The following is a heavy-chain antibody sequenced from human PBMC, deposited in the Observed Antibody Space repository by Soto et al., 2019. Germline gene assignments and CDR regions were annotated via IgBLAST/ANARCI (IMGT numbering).Heavy chain of an antibody. CDR1: GFPISMYW. V-gene: IGHV3-7*01. Sequence: EVQLVESGGGLVQPGGSLRLSCVASGFPISMYWMSWVRQAPGKGLEWVAYISPDGSEENHVDSVKGRFTISRDNAKNSLFLQMNSQRAEDTAVYYCAREGNWGQGTLVAVSS. CDR3: AREGN. J-gene: IGHJ4*02. CDR2: ISPDGSEE.